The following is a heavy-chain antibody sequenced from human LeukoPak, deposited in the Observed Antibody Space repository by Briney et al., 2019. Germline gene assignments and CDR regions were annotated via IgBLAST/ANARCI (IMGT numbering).Heavy chain of an antibody. V-gene: IGHV4-39*07. CDR2: IYYSGST. CDR1: GGSISSSSYY. CDR3: ARVGSGKSPTPIDY. Sequence: SETLSLTCTVSGGSISSSSYYWCWIRQPPGEGLEWIGSIYYSGSTYYNPSLKSRVTISVDTSKNQFSLKLSSETAADTAVYYCARVGSGKSPTPIDYWGQGTLVTVSS. J-gene: IGHJ4*02. D-gene: IGHD4-23*01.